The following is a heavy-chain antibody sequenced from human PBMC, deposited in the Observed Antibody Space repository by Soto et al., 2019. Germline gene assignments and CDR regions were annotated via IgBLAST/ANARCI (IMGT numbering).Heavy chain of an antibody. Sequence: TVGSLRLSCAASGFTFSSYAMSWVRQAPGKGLEWVSDISSSGSSIYYADSVKGRFTISRDNAKNSLYLQMNSLRAEDTAVYYCARAPSVVVVAEDAFDIWGQGTMVTVSS. D-gene: IGHD2-15*01. CDR2: ISSSGSSI. J-gene: IGHJ3*02. CDR1: GFTFSSYA. V-gene: IGHV3-48*04. CDR3: ARAPSVVVVAEDAFDI.